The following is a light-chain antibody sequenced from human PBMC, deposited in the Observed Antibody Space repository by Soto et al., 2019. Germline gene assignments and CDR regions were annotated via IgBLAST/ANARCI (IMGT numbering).Light chain of an antibody. CDR1: QSLLHSNGYNY. Sequence: EIVMTQSPLSLPVTPGDPASISCRSSQSLLHSNGYNYLDWYLQKPGQSPQLLIYLGSNRASGVPDRFSGGGSGTDFTLTISRLEPEDFAVYFCHQYGDSPQTFGQGTKVDIK. V-gene: IGKV2-28*01. J-gene: IGKJ1*01. CDR2: LGS. CDR3: HQYGDSPQT.